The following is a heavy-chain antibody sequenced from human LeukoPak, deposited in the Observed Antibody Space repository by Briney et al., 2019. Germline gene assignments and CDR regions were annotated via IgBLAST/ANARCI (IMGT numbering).Heavy chain of an antibody. J-gene: IGHJ4*02. Sequence: SETLSLTCAVYGGSFSGYYWTYIRQPPGKGLEWIGEINHSGSTNYNPSLKSRVTISVDTSKNQFSLRLSSVTAADTAVCYCARRPRGYCSSTSCYSAFDYWGQGTLVTVSS. CDR3: ARRPRGYCSSTSCYSAFDY. V-gene: IGHV4-34*01. D-gene: IGHD2-2*01. CDR1: GGSFSGYY. CDR2: INHSGST.